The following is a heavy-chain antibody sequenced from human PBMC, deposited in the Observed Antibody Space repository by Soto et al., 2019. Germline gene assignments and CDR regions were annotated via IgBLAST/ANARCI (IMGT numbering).Heavy chain of an antibody. J-gene: IGHJ4*02. CDR3: ARATGNWNFWDYFAY. D-gene: IGHD1-7*01. Sequence: QVQMQESGPGQVKPSQTLSLTCTVSGGSFSSGDYYWSWIRQHPGKGLEWIGYIYSSGSTYYNPSLKSRVTISVDTSKKRLSLELSSVTAADTAVYYGARATGNWNFWDYFAYWGQGTLVTVSS. CDR1: GGSFSSGDYY. V-gene: IGHV4-31*03. CDR2: IYSSGST.